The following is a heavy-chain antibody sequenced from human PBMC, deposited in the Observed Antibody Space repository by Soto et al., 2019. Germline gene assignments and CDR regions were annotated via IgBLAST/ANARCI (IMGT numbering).Heavy chain of an antibody. CDR3: AKVRGFYCYYGMDV. CDR2: ISGSGGST. Sequence: EVQLLESGGGLVQPGGSLRLSCAASGFTFSNYAMTWVRQAPGKVLEWVSAISGSGGSTYYADSVKGRFTISRDNPRNTLYLQMNSLGAEDTAVYYCAKVRGFYCYYGMDVWGQGTTVAVSS. D-gene: IGHD3-10*01. V-gene: IGHV3-23*01. CDR1: GFTFSNYA. J-gene: IGHJ6*02.